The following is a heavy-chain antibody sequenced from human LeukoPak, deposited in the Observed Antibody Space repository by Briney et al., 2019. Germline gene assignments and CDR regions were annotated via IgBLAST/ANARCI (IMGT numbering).Heavy chain of an antibody. Sequence: GGSLRLSCAASGFTFSGSAMHWVRQASGKGLEWVGRIGSKANNYATAYAASVKGRFTISRDDSKNTAFLQMNSLQTEDTAVYYCTRLNVYEIAAAGILYWGQGTLVTVSS. CDR3: TRLNVYEIAAAGILY. V-gene: IGHV3-73*01. CDR2: IGSKANNYAT. J-gene: IGHJ4*02. CDR1: GFTFSGSA. D-gene: IGHD6-13*01.